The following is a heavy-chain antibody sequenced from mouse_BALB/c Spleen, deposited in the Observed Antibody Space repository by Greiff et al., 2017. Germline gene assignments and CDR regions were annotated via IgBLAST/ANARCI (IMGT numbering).Heavy chain of an antibody. J-gene: IGHJ1*01. D-gene: IGHD2-2*01. CDR1: GYTFTSYW. CDR2: IYPSDSYT. Sequence: VKLMESGAELVRPGASVKLSCKASGYTFTSYWINWVKQRPGQGLEWIGNIYPSDSYTNYNQKFKDKATLTVDKSSSTAYMQLSSPTSEDSAVYYCTRWGLRQDWYFDVWGAGTTVTVSS. CDR3: TRWGLRQDWYFDV. V-gene: IGHV1-69*02.